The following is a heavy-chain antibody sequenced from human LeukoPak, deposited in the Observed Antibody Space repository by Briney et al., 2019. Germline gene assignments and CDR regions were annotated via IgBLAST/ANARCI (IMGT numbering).Heavy chain of an antibody. CDR3: SRDPRSLDY. J-gene: IGHJ4*02. CDR1: GFTFSSYW. CDR2: IKQDGSET. Sequence: GGSLRLSCAASGFTFSSYWMSWVRQAPGKGLEWVANIKQDGSETYYVDSVKGRFTISRDNAKNSLYLQMNSLRVEDTGIYYCSRDPRSLDYWGQGALVTVSS. V-gene: IGHV3-7*03.